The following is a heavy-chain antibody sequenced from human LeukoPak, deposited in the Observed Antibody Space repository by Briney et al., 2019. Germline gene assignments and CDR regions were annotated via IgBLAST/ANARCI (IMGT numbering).Heavy chain of an antibody. CDR3: ARDGGSRSMVRGVPLDY. J-gene: IGHJ4*02. CDR2: INPNSGGT. CDR1: GYTFTCYY. D-gene: IGHD3-10*01. V-gene: IGHV1-2*02. Sequence: GASVKVSCKASGYTFTCYYMHWVRQAPGQGIEWMGWINPNSGGTNYAQKFQGRVTMTRDTSISTAYMELSRLRSDDTAVYYCARDGGSRSMVRGVPLDYWGQGTLVTVSS.